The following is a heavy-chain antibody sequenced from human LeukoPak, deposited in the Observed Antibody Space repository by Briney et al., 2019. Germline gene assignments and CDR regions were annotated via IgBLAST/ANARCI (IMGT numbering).Heavy chain of an antibody. CDR2: INTNTGNP. CDR1: GYTFTTYA. CDR3: ARVSSWLRYEVGTFDI. Sequence: ASVKVSCKASGYTFTTYAIHWVRQAPGQGLEWMGWINTNTGNPIYAQDFTGRFGFSMDTSASTAYLQISRLKTDDTAVYYCARVSSWLRYEVGTFDIWGQGTMVTVSS. V-gene: IGHV7-4-1*02. J-gene: IGHJ3*02. D-gene: IGHD5-12*01.